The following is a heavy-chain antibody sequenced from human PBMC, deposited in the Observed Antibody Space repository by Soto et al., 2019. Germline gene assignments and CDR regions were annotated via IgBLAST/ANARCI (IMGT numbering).Heavy chain of an antibody. CDR2: INPNSGGT. CDR3: ARAASIAASEAYNWFDP. CDR1: GYTFTGYY. J-gene: IGHJ5*02. D-gene: IGHD6-6*01. Sequence: ASVKVSCKASGYTFTGYYMHWVRQAPGQELEWMGWINPNSGGTNYAQKFQGWVTMTRDTSISTAYMELSRLRSDDTAVYYCARAASIAASEAYNWFDPWGQGTLVTVSS. V-gene: IGHV1-2*04.